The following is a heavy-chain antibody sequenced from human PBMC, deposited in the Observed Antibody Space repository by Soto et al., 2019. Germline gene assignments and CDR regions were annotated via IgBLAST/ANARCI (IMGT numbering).Heavy chain of an antibody. CDR1: DFSRSPYW. V-gene: IGHV3-74*01. J-gene: IGHJ4*02. CDR2: LSSDGFGA. Sequence: PGGALRLSCAASDFSRSPYWMHWVRQVPGRGLEWVARLSSDGFGAAYADSVKGRFFISRDIARNTLSLQMKSLRADDTAVYYCARDLGGPDYWGRGTSVSGSS. D-gene: IGHD3-16*01. CDR3: ARDLGGPDY.